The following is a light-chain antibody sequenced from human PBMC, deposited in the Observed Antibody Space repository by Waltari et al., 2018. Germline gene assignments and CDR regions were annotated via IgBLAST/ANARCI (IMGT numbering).Light chain of an antibody. CDR2: EDN. CDR1: SARIAINF. CDR3: QSYDNNDHWV. V-gene: IGLV6-57*03. Sequence: NFMLTQPHPVSESPGKTVTISCTRISARIAINFVKRYQQRTRGDSITVSYEDNRRPFAVPNLFSGSINSSYNSTSLPFCGLKTEDESDYYCQSYDNNDHWVFGGGTTLTVL. J-gene: IGLJ3*02.